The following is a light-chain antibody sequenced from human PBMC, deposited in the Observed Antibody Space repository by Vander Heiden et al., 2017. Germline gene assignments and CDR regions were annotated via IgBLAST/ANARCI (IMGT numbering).Light chain of an antibody. CDR1: QSLLHSNGYNY. Sequence: DIVMTQSPLSLPVTPGEPASNSCRSSQSLLHSNGYNYFNWYLQKPGQSPQLLIYLGSTRASGVPDRFSGSGSGTDFTLEISRVEAADVGVYYCMQTLQTPLTFGGGTKVEIK. CDR2: LGS. CDR3: MQTLQTPLT. V-gene: IGKV2-28*01. J-gene: IGKJ4*01.